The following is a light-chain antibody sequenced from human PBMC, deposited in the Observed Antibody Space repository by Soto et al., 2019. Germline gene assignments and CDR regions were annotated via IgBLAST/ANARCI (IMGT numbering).Light chain of an antibody. CDR2: GAS. J-gene: IGKJ1*01. Sequence: IMLTQSPGTLYLSPGERATLCCRASQSVGSDYLAWYQQKPGQAPRILIFGASGRATGIPDRFSGSGSGTDFTLTISSLQAEDVAVYYCHQYYSTPRTFGQGVKVDI. CDR3: HQYYSTPRT. V-gene: IGKV3-20*01. CDR1: QSVGSDY.